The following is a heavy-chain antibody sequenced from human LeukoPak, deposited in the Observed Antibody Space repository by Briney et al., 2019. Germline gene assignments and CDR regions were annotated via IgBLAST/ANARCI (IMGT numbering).Heavy chain of an antibody. D-gene: IGHD3-22*01. CDR3: ARKLKGSGYYYFDF. J-gene: IGHJ4*02. CDR1: GFTFSNYG. Sequence: GGSLRLSCAASGFTFSNYGMHWVRQVPGKGLEWVAGTSVDGSDKYYADSVKGRFTISRDNAKNSLYLQMNSLRDEDTALYYCARKLKGSGYYYFDFWGQGTLVTVSS. V-gene: IGHV3-30*03. CDR2: TSVDGSDK.